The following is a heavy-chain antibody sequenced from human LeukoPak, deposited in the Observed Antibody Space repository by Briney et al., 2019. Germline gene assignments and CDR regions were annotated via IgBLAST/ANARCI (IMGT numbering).Heavy chain of an antibody. CDR2: INAGNGNT. D-gene: IGHD4-17*01. V-gene: IGHV1-3*01. CDR1: GYTFTSYA. J-gene: IGHJ6*02. CDR3: ARVFIVVDYGDYYGMDV. Sequence: GASVKVSCKASGYTFTSYAMHWVRQAPGQRLEWMGWINAGNGNTKYSQKFQGRVTITRDTSASTAYMELSSLRSEDTAVYYCARVFIVVDYGDYYGMDVWGQGTTVTVSS.